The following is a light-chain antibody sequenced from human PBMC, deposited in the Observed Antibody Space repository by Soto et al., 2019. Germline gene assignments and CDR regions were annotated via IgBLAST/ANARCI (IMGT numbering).Light chain of an antibody. J-gene: IGKJ1*01. CDR3: QQYYSNPWT. Sequence: DIMLTQSPDSLAVSLGERATINCKSSQSVLYSSNKENYLAWYQQKPGQPPRLLIYWASTRESGVPDRFSGSGSGTDFTLTISSLQAEDVAVYYCQQYYSNPWTFGQGTKVEIK. CDR1: QSVLYSSNKENY. CDR2: WAS. V-gene: IGKV4-1*01.